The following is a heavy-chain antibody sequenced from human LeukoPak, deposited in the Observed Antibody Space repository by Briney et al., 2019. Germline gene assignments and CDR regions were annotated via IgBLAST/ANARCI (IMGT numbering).Heavy chain of an antibody. V-gene: IGHV3-9*01. CDR3: AKDTMTTVTTKWYY. D-gene: IGHD4-17*01. CDR2: ISWNSGSI. Sequence: GGSLRLSCAASGFTFDDYAMHWVRQAPGKGLEWVSGISWNSGSIGYADSVKGRFTISRDNSKNTLYLQMNSLRAEDTAVYYCAKDTMTTVTTKWYYWGQGTLVTVSS. J-gene: IGHJ4*02. CDR1: GFTFDDYA.